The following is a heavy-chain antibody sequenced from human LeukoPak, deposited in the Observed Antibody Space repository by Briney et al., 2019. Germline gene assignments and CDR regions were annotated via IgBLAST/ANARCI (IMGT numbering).Heavy chain of an antibody. CDR3: AKDSDRGVLLWFGELWD. Sequence: GRSLRLSCAASAFTVTSYPMHWVRQAPGKGLEWVAVMSYDGSNKLYPDSVKGRFTISRDNAKNSLYLQMNSLRAEDTALYYCAKDSDRGVLLWFGELWDWGQGTLVTVSS. D-gene: IGHD3-10*01. J-gene: IGHJ4*02. V-gene: IGHV3-30-3*01. CDR1: AFTVTSYP. CDR2: MSYDGSNK.